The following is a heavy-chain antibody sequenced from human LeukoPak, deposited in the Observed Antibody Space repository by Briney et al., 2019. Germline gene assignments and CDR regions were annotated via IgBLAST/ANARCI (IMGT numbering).Heavy chain of an antibody. Sequence: ASVKVSCKASGYTFTSYGISWVRQAPGQGLEWMGWISAYNGNTNYAQKLQGRVTMTTDTSTSTAYMELRSLRSDDTAVYYCARGLRDTIFGVVFNNWFDPWGQGPLVTVSS. CDR3: ARGLRDTIFGVVFNNWFDP. V-gene: IGHV1-18*01. CDR1: GYTFTSYG. CDR2: ISAYNGNT. J-gene: IGHJ5*02. D-gene: IGHD3-3*01.